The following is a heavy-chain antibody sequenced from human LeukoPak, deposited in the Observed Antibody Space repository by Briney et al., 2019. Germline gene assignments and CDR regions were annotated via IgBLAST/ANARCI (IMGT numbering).Heavy chain of an antibody. Sequence: GGSLRLSCAASGFTVSSNYMSWVRQAPGKGLEWVSVIYSGGSTYYADSVKGRFTISRDNSKNTLYLQMNSLRAEDTAVYYCARNDGVPALSFDYWGQGTLVTVSS. D-gene: IGHD2-2*01. CDR1: GFTVSSNY. J-gene: IGHJ4*02. CDR2: IYSGGST. CDR3: ARNDGVPALSFDY. V-gene: IGHV3-53*05.